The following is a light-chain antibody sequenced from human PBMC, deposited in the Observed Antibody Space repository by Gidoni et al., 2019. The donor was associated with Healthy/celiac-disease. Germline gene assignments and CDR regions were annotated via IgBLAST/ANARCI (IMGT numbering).Light chain of an antibody. V-gene: IGLV1-44*01. CDR3: AAWDDSLNGVV. CDR1: SSNIGSNT. J-gene: IGLJ2*01. CDR2: SNN. Sequence: QSVLPQPPSASGTPGHRVTISCSGSSSNIGSNTVNWYQQLPGTAPKLLIYSNNQRPSGVPDRFSGSKSGTSASLAISGLQSEDEADYYCAAWDDSLNGVVFGGGTKLTVL.